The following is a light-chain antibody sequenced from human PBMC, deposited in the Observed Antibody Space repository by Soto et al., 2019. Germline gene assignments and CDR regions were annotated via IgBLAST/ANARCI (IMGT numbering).Light chain of an antibody. Sequence: EIVMTQSPVTLSVSPGERATLSCRASQSVSSNLAWYQQKPGQAPRLLIYGASTRATGIPARFSGSGSGTEFTLTISSLQSEDFAVYYCQQYNNWPITFGQGTRREIK. J-gene: IGKJ5*01. CDR3: QQYNNWPIT. CDR1: QSVSSN. V-gene: IGKV3-15*01. CDR2: GAS.